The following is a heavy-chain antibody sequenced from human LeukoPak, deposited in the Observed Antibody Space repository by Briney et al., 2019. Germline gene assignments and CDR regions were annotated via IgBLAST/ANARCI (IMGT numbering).Heavy chain of an antibody. V-gene: IGHV1-2*02. Sequence: ASVKVSCKASGYTFTGYYMHWVRHTPGQRLEWMGWINPNSGGTNYAQKFQGRVTMTRDTSISTAYMELSRLRSDDTAVYYCAGSSSSRRDWFDPWGQGTLVTVSS. CDR2: INPNSGGT. D-gene: IGHD6-6*01. J-gene: IGHJ5*02. CDR1: GYTFTGYY. CDR3: AGSSSSRRDWFDP.